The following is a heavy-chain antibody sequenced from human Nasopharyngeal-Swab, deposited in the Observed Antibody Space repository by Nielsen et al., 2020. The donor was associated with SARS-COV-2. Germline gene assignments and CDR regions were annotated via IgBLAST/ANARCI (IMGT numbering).Heavy chain of an antibody. V-gene: IGHV3-9*01. CDR1: GFTFDDYA. J-gene: IGHJ5*02. Sequence: SLKISCAASGFTFDDYAMHWVRQAPGKGLEWVSGISWNSGSIGYADSVKGRFTISRDNAKNSLYLQMNSLRAEDTALYYCAKGGYCSGGSRFNWFDPWGQGTLVTVSS. CDR3: AKGGYCSGGSRFNWFDP. D-gene: IGHD2-15*01. CDR2: ISWNSGSI.